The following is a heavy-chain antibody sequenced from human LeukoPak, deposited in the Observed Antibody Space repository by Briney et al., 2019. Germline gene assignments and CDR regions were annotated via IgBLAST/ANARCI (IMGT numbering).Heavy chain of an antibody. V-gene: IGHV3-7*03. D-gene: IGHD2-15*01. Sequence: PGGSLRLSCAASGFTFSSYWMSWVRQAPGKGLEWVANIKQDGSEKYYVDSVKGRFTISRDNSKNTLYLQMNSLRAEDTAVYYCARCSAGSCYTPLDYWGQGTLVTVSS. J-gene: IGHJ4*02. CDR2: IKQDGSEK. CDR3: ARCSAGSCYTPLDY. CDR1: GFTFSSYW.